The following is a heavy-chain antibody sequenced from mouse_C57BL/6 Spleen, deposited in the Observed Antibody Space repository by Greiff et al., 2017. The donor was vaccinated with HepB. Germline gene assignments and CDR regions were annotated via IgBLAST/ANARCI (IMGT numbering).Heavy chain of an antibody. J-gene: IGHJ3*01. Sequence: QVQLQQPGAELVRPGSSVKLSCKASGYTFTSYWMHWVKQRPIQGLEWIGNIDPSDSETHYNQKFKDKATLTVDKSSSTAYMQLSSLTSEDSAVYDCARYGGDTGTWFAYWGQGTLVTVSA. CDR3: ARYGGDTGTWFAY. D-gene: IGHD2-13*01. CDR2: IDPSDSET. V-gene: IGHV1-52*01. CDR1: GYTFTSYW.